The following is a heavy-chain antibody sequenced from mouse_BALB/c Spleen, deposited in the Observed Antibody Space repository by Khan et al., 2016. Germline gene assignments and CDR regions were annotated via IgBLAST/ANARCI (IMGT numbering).Heavy chain of an antibody. Sequence: EVQLQESGPGLVKPSQSLSLTCSVSGYSITSGYYWYWIRQFPGNQLEWMGYISYDGSNNYNPYLKHRISITRDTSKNQFFLKLTSVTTEDTATYGCARAWYFGYWGQGTTLTVSA. J-gene: IGHJ2*01. V-gene: IGHV3-6*02. CDR3: ARAWYFGY. CDR1: GYSITSGYY. CDR2: ISYDGSN.